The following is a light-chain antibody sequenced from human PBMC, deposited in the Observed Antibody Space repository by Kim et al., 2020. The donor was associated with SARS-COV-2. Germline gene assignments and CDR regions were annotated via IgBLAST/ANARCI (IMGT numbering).Light chain of an antibody. CDR3: QVWDINAVI. CDR2: RDS. CDR1: DIGRKA. Sequence: SVALGQTARITCGGNDIGRKAVHWYQQRPGQAPLLVIYRDSSRASGIPARFSGSNSGNTATLTIDSAQDADDADYYCQVWDINAVIFGGGTQLTVL. V-gene: IGLV3-9*01. J-gene: IGLJ2*01.